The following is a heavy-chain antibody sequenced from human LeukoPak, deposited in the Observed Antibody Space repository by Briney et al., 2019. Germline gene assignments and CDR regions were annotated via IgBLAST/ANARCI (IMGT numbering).Heavy chain of an antibody. CDR1: GYTFTNYG. CDR3: ARGGRWLQWGAFDI. V-gene: IGHV1-18*01. CDR2: ISGYNGNT. Sequence: ASVKVSCKASGYTFTNYGFSWVRQAPGQGLEWMGWISGYNGNTNYAQKLQGRVTMTTDTSTSTAYMELRSLRSDDTAVYYCARGGRWLQWGAFDIWGQGTMVTVSS. D-gene: IGHD5-24*01. J-gene: IGHJ3*02.